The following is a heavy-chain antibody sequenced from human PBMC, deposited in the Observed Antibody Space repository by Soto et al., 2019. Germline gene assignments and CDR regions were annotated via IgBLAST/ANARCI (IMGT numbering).Heavy chain of an antibody. Sequence: ETLSLTCSVSGGSFSNTIYYWAWVRQPPGKGLEWIGSIYYNGNAFYNPSLKSRVTISVDSSKSQFSLKVTSVTAADTAVYYCARHMRAVASPLGYWGQGALVTVSS. CDR3: ARHMRAVASPLGY. D-gene: IGHD6-19*01. CDR2: IYYNGNA. J-gene: IGHJ4*02. CDR1: GGSFSNTIYY. V-gene: IGHV4-39*01.